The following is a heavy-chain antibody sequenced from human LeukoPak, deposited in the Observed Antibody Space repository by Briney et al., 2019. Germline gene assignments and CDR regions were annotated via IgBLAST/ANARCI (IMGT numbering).Heavy chain of an antibody. CDR2: IYYSGST. CDR3: ARDYYGLDY. Sequence: PSETLSLTCAVYGGSFSGYYWSWIRQPPGKGLEWIGSIYYSGSTYYNPSLKSRVTISVDTSKNQFSLKLSSVTAADTAVYYCARDYYGLDYWGQGTLVTVSS. D-gene: IGHD3-10*01. V-gene: IGHV4-34*01. CDR1: GGSFSGYY. J-gene: IGHJ4*02.